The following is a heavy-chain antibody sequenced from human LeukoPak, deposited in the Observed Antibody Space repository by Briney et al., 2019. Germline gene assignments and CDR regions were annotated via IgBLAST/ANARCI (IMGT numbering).Heavy chain of an antibody. CDR1: GGSISSYY. Sequence: SETLSLTCTVSGGSISSYYWSWIRQPPGKGLEWIGYIYYSGSTNYNPSLKSRVTISVDTSKNQFSLKLSSVTAADTAVYYCARPSFMVRGVMRHWYFDLWGRGTLVNVSS. V-gene: IGHV4-59*01. D-gene: IGHD3-10*01. CDR2: IYYSGST. J-gene: IGHJ2*01. CDR3: ARPSFMVRGVMRHWYFDL.